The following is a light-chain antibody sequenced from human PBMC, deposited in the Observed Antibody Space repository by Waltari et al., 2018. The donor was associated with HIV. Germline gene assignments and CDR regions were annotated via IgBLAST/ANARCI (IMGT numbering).Light chain of an antibody. CDR1: SSNIGADYD. J-gene: IGLJ3*02. CDR3: QSYDSRV. V-gene: IGLV1-40*01. CDR2: VDA. Sequence: QSLLTQPPSVSGAPGQNVTISCTGSSSNIGADYDIHWYQQRPGTAPKLLIYVDASRPACGPDRFSGSKSGTSASLAITGLQAEDEADYYCQSYDSRVFGGGTKLTVL.